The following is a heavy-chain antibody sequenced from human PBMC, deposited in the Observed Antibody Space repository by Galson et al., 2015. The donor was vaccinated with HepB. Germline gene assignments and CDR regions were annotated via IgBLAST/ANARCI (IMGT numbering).Heavy chain of an antibody. CDR1: GFTFSSYG. Sequence: SLRLSCAASGFTFSSYGMHWVRQAPGKGLEWVAVISYDGTNKYHADSVKGRFTISRDNFKNTLRLQMTSLRPDDTAVYYCVKVRGSSWYPLQTPFDYWGQGTLVTVSS. CDR2: ISYDGTNK. D-gene: IGHD6-13*01. V-gene: IGHV3-30*18. J-gene: IGHJ4*02. CDR3: VKVRGSSWYPLQTPFDY.